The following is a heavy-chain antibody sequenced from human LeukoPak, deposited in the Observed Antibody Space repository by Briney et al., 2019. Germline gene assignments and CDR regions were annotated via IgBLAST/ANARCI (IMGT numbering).Heavy chain of an antibody. D-gene: IGHD6-13*01. V-gene: IGHV1-8*01. J-gene: IGHJ4*02. CDR3: ARVGWRYSSSWLGY. Sequence: ASVKVSCKASGYTFTSYDINWVRQATGQGLEWMGWMYPNSGNTGYAQKFQGRVTMTRNTSISTAYMELSSLRSEDTAVYYCARVGWRYSSSWLGYWGQGTLVTVSS. CDR1: GYTFTSYD. CDR2: MYPNSGNT.